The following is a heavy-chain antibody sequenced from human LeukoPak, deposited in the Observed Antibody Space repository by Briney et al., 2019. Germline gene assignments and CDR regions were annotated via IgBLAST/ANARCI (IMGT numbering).Heavy chain of an antibody. J-gene: IGHJ6*02. V-gene: IGHV4-59*01. CDR1: GGSISSYY. D-gene: IGHD1-26*01. CDR2: IYYSGST. CDR3: ARGAGSLKKSPMDV. Sequence: SETLSLTCTVSGGSISSYYWSWIRQPPGKGLGWIGYIYYSGSTNYNPSLKSRVTISVDTSKNQFSLKLSSVTAADTAVYYCARGAGSLKKSPMDVWGQGTTVTVSS.